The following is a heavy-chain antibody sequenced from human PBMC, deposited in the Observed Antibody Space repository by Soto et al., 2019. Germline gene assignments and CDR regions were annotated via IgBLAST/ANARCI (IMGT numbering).Heavy chain of an antibody. CDR1: GYTFTEYD. Sequence: QVQVIQSRAEVKKPGASVKVSCKTSGYTFTEYDINWVRQAPGQGPEYMGWVSPENKNAGYAPQFRSRVSMTTDTTISTAYLEVTNLTYEDTAVYYCEVTTGYWGQGTMVTVSS. CDR3: EVTTGY. V-gene: IGHV1-8*01. D-gene: IGHD1-1*01. CDR2: VSPENKNA. J-gene: IGHJ4*02.